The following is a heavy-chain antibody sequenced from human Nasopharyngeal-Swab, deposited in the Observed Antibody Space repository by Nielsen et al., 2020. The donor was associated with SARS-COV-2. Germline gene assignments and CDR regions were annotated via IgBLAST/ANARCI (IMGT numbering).Heavy chain of an antibody. Sequence: GGSLRLSCAASGFTFSSYWMHWVRHAPGKGLVWASRINSDGSSTSYADSVKGRFTISRDNAKITLYLQMNSLRAEDTAVYYCARGGAAAEGYYGMDVWGQGTTVTVSS. V-gene: IGHV3-74*01. J-gene: IGHJ6*02. CDR3: ARGGAAAEGYYGMDV. CDR1: GFTFSSYW. CDR2: INSDGSST. D-gene: IGHD6-13*01.